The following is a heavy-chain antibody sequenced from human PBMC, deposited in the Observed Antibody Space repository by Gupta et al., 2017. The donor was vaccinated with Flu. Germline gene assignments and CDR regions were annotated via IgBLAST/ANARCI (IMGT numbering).Heavy chain of an antibody. CDR3: ARTLAAAAMQIFYYFDY. D-gene: IGHD6-13*01. CDR2: ISYDGSNK. J-gene: IGHJ4*02. Sequence: MHWVRQAPGKGLEWVAVISYDGSNKYYADSVKGRFTISRDNSKNTLYLQMNSLRAEDTAVYYCARTLAAAAMQIFYYFDYWGQGTLVTVSS. V-gene: IGHV3-30-3*01.